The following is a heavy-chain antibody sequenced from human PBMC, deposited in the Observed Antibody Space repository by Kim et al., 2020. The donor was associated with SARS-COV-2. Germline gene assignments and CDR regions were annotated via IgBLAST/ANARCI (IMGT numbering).Heavy chain of an antibody. J-gene: IGHJ3*01. D-gene: IGHD4-17*01. CDR1: GGSISSSTYY. Sequence: SETLSLTCTVSGGSISSSTYYWGWIRQPPGQGLEWIGSIYYSGSTYYNPSLKSRVTISVDTSKNQFSLKLSSVTAADTAVYYCARDDYGDYYDAFDLWG. V-gene: IGHV4-39*07. CDR3: ARDDYGDYYDAFDL. CDR2: IYYSGST.